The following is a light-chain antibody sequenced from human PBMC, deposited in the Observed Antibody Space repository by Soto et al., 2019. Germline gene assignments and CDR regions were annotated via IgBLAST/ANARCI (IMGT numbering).Light chain of an antibody. V-gene: IGLV2-8*01. Sequence: QSALTQPPSASGSPGQSVTISCTGTSSDVGDYNYVSWYQQHPGKVPKLMIYEVSKRPSGVPDRFSGSKSGNTASLTVSGLQAEDEADYYCSSYAGGDVLFGGGTKLTVL. CDR2: EVS. CDR3: SSYAGGDVL. CDR1: SSDVGDYNY. J-gene: IGLJ2*01.